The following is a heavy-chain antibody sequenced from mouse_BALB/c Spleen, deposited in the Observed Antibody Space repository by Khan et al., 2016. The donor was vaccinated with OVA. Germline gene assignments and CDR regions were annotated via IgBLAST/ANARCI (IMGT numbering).Heavy chain of an antibody. J-gene: IGHJ3*01. D-gene: IGHD1-1*01. Sequence: EVELVESGGGLVKPGGSLKLSCAASGFTFSNYAMSWVRQTPEKRLEWVATISSGGSYTYYPDSVQGRFTLSRDTSTNTPYLQMSSLRSEDTAIYYCESGLCPTVVATPFAYWGQGTLVTVSA. CDR2: ISSGGSYT. V-gene: IGHV5-9-3*01. CDR3: ESGLCPTVVATPFAY. CDR1: GFTFSNYA.